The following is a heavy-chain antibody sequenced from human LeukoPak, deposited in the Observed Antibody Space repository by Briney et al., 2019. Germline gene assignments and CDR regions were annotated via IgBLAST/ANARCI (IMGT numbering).Heavy chain of an antibody. CDR2: ISAYNGNT. Sequence: GASVKVSCKASGYTFSNYDISWVRQAPGQGLEWMGRISAYNGNTNHAQNLQDRVTMTTDRSTSTAYMELRSLTSDDTAVYYCARALPDYDLWSGYCKRGNYIFDYWGQGSLVTVSS. CDR1: GYTFSNYD. D-gene: IGHD3-3*01. J-gene: IGHJ4*02. V-gene: IGHV1-18*01. CDR3: ARALPDYDLWSGYCKRGNYIFDY.